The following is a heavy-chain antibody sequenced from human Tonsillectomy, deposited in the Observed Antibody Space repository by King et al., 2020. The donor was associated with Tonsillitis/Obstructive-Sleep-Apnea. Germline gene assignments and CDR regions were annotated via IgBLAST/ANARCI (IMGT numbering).Heavy chain of an antibody. J-gene: IGHJ6*03. CDR2: INSDESST. V-gene: IGHV3-74*01. Sequence: EVQLVESGGGLVQPGGSLRLSCAASGFTFSSYWMHWVRQAPGKGLVWISRINSDESSTSYADSVKGRFTISRDNAKNTLYLQMNSLRAEDTAVYYCERASSYYYMDVWGKGTTVTVSS. CDR3: ERASSYYYMDV. CDR1: GFTFSSYW.